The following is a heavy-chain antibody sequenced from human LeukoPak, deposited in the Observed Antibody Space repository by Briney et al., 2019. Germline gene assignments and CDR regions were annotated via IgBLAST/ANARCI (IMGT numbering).Heavy chain of an antibody. Sequence: SGGSLRLSCAASGFTFSSSWMTWVRQAPGKGLEWLAEIKQDGSEKYYVDSVKGRFTISRDNAKNSLYLQMNSLRTDDTAVYYCATGGYWGQGTLVTVSS. CDR3: ATGGY. CDR2: IKQDGSEK. D-gene: IGHD1-1*01. J-gene: IGHJ4*02. CDR1: GFTFSSSW. V-gene: IGHV3-7*01.